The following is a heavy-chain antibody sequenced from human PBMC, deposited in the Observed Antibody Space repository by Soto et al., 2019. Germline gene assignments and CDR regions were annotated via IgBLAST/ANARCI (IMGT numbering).Heavy chain of an antibody. Sequence: GASVKVSCKASGYTFGGFYIHWMRQAPGQGLEWVGSINSNSGATTYAQKFQDSVAMTRDTSVSTAYMDLNRLTSDDTAIYYCAIIMTHSDSFDICGKGTMVTVSS. V-gene: IGHV1-2*04. CDR3: AIIMTHSDSFDI. CDR1: GYTFGGFY. J-gene: IGHJ3*02. D-gene: IGHD3-16*01. CDR2: INSNSGAT.